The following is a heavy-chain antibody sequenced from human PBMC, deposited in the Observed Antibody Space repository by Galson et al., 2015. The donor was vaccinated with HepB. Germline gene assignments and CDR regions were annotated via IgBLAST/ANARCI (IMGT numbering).Heavy chain of an antibody. V-gene: IGHV3-23*01. Sequence: SLRLSCAASGFTITNYAMSWVRQAPGKGLQWVSAISGSGGSTYYADSVKGRFTISRDNSKDTLYLQMNSLRADDTAVYYCAKRASGNYYYFDYWGQGTLVTVSS. D-gene: IGHD1-26*01. J-gene: IGHJ4*02. CDR2: ISGSGGST. CDR3: AKRASGNYYYFDY. CDR1: GFTITNYA.